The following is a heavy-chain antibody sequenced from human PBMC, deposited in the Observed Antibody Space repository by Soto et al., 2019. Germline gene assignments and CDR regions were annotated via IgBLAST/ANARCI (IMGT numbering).Heavy chain of an antibody. V-gene: IGHV4-4*02. CDR3: AREVPYFDY. J-gene: IGHJ4*02. CDR2: IDQSGST. Sequence: SETLSLTCAVSSGSISSLNWWSWVRQPPGKGLEWIGEIDQSGSTNYNPSIRSRVTISVDTSKNQFSLKLSSLTAADTAVYYCAREVPYFDYWGQGTLVTVSS. CDR1: SGSISSLNW.